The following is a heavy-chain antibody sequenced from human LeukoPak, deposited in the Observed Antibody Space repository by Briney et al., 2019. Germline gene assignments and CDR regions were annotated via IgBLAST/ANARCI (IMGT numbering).Heavy chain of an antibody. D-gene: IGHD3-22*01. Sequence: SETLSLTCAVYGGSFSGYYWSWIRQPPGKGLEWIGEINHSGSTNYNPSLKSRVTISVDTSKNQFSLKLSSVTAADTAVYYCARVHTVHYYDSSGYYYVDWGQGALVTVSS. CDR1: GGSFSGYY. V-gene: IGHV4-34*01. CDR3: ARVHTVHYYDSSGYYYVD. J-gene: IGHJ4*02. CDR2: INHSGST.